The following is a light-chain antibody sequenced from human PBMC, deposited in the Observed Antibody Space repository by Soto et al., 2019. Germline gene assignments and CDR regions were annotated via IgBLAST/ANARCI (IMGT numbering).Light chain of an antibody. J-gene: IGKJ4*01. V-gene: IGKV3D-15*01. CDR2: GAS. Sequence: ERVMTQSPATLSLSHGARATLSCRASRSVNIYLAWYHQKPGQAPRLLIFGASYRATGIPARFSGSGSGTEFNLTISSLQSEDFAVYFCQQYDDWLRLTFGGGTKVDIK. CDR1: RSVNIY. CDR3: QQYDDWLRLT.